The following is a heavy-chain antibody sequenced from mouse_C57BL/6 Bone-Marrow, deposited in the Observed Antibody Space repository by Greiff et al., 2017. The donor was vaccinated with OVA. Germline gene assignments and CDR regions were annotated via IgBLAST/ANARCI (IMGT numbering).Heavy chain of an antibody. CDR1: GYTFTSYW. Sequence: VQLQQPGAELVKPGASVKLSCKASGYTFTSYWMHWVKQRPGQGLEWIGMIHPNSGRTNYNEKFKSKATLTVDKSSSTAYMQLSSLTSEDSAVYYGEKGLPRGYWGQGTTLTVSS. D-gene: IGHD2-1*01. CDR3: EKGLPRGY. V-gene: IGHV1-64*01. CDR2: IHPNSGRT. J-gene: IGHJ2*01.